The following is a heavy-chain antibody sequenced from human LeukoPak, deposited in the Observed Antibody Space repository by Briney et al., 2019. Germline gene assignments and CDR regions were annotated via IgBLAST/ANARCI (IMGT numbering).Heavy chain of an antibody. D-gene: IGHD3-10*01. J-gene: IGHJ4*02. CDR3: ARDTMVRGTDY. Sequence: SETLSLTCAVYGGSFSGYYWSWIRQHPGKGLEWIGYIYYSGSTYYNPSLKSRVTISVDTSKNQFSLKLSSVTAADTAVYYCARDTMVRGTDYWGQGTLVTVSS. CDR1: GGSFSGYY. CDR2: IYYSGST. V-gene: IGHV4-31*11.